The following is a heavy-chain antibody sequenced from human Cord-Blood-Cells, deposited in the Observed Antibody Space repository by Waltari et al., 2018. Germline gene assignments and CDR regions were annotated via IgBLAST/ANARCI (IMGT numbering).Heavy chain of an antibody. D-gene: IGHD6-13*01. CDR2: IYYSGHT. J-gene: IGHJ6*02. CDR1: GGSISSSSYY. CDR3: ARAGYSSSYYYYGMDV. Sequence: QLQLQESGPGLVKPSETLSLTCTVSGGSISSSSYYWGWIRQPPGKGLEWIGSIYYSGHTYYNPALKSRVTISVDTAKNQFSLKLSSVTAADTAVYYCARAGYSSSYYYYGMDVWGQGTTVTVSS. V-gene: IGHV4-39*01.